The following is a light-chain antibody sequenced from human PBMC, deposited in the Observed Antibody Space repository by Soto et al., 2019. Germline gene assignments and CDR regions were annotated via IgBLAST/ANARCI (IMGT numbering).Light chain of an antibody. CDR3: SSYTSSSTLYV. V-gene: IGLV2-14*01. CDR1: SSDGGAYNY. Sequence: QSALTQPASVSGSPGQSITISCTGTSSDGGAYNYVSWYQQHPGKAPKLMIYEVSNRPSGVSNRFSGSKSGNTASLTNSGLQAEDEADYYCSSYTSSSTLYVFGTGTKLTVL. J-gene: IGLJ1*01. CDR2: EVS.